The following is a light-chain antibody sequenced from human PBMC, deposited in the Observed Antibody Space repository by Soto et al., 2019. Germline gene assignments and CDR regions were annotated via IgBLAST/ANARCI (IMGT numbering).Light chain of an antibody. V-gene: IGKV3-20*01. J-gene: IGKJ1*01. CDR1: QSVSSSY. CDR2: GAS. Sequence: EIVLTQSPGTLSLSPGERATLSCRASQSVSSSYLAWYQQKPGQAPRLLIYGASSRATGIPHRFSGSGSGTDFTLTISRLEPEDFAVHYCQQYGSSPRTFGQGTKVEIK. CDR3: QQYGSSPRT.